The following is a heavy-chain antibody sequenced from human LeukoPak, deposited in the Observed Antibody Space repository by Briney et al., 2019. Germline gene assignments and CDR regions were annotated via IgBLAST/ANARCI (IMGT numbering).Heavy chain of an antibody. CDR3: ARLRPYSSSWYAYYGMDV. CDR2: IKPDGTQN. V-gene: IGHV3-7*04. Sequence: GGSLRLSCVASGFTFSTYWMTWVRQAPGKGLEWVANIKPDGTQNYYVDSVKGRFTISRDNAKNSLYLQMNSLRADETAVYYCARLRPYSSSWYAYYGMDVWGQGTTVTVSS. CDR1: GFTFSTYW. D-gene: IGHD6-13*01. J-gene: IGHJ6*02.